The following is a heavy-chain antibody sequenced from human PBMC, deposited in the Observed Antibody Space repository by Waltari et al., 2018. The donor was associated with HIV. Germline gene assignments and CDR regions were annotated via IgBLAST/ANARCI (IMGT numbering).Heavy chain of an antibody. D-gene: IGHD3-10*01. V-gene: IGHV4-34*01. CDR2: INHSATT. Sequence: QVQLQQWGAGLLKPSEPLSLICAVYGGSFSGYYWSWIRQPPGTGLEWIGEINHSATTNYNPSRNSRVTISVDAANNQFSLKLSSVTAADTAVYYFAGVGDYGSGNGWFDPWGQGTLVTVSS. CDR1: GGSFSGYY. CDR3: AGVGDYGSGNGWFDP. J-gene: IGHJ5*02.